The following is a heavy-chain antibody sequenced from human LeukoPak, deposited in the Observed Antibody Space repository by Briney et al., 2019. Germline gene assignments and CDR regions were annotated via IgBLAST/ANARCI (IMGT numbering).Heavy chain of an antibody. D-gene: IGHD4-17*01. CDR1: GGTNYA. Sequence: SVKVSCKVSGGTNYAISWVRQAPGQGLEWMGGIIPIFGVANSAQKFQGRVTFTADKSTNTAYMELSSLRSEDTAMYFCARGDSDDSGDFRTFEYWGQGTLVTVSS. V-gene: IGHV1-69*10. CDR2: IIPIFGVA. J-gene: IGHJ4*02. CDR3: ARGDSDDSGDFRTFEY.